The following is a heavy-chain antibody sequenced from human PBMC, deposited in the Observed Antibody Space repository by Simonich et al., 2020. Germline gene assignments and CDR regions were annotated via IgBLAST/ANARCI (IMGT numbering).Heavy chain of an antibody. CDR2: ISSSGSTK. D-gene: IGHD6-6*01. CDR3: ARDFRLQLVEIGTYYYYGMDV. Sequence: EVQLVESGGGLVQPGGSLRLSCAASGFTFSSYEMNWVRQAPGKGLEWVSYISSSGSTKYYADSVKGRCTISRDNAKNSLYLQMNSLRAEDTAVYYCARDFRLQLVEIGTYYYYGMDVWGQGTTVTVSS. CDR1: GFTFSSYE. V-gene: IGHV3-48*03. J-gene: IGHJ6*02.